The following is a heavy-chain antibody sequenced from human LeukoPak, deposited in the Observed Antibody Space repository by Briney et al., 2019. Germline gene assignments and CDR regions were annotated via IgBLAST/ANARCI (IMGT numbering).Heavy chain of an antibody. Sequence: GGSLRLSCAASGFTFSSYSMNWVRQAPGKGLEWVSSISSSSYIYYADSVKGRFTISRDNAKNSLYLQMNSLRAEDTAVYYCARRSYGDYGVSYWGQGTLVTVSS. V-gene: IGHV3-21*01. D-gene: IGHD4-17*01. J-gene: IGHJ4*02. CDR1: GFTFSSYS. CDR3: ARRSYGDYGVSY. CDR2: ISSSSYI.